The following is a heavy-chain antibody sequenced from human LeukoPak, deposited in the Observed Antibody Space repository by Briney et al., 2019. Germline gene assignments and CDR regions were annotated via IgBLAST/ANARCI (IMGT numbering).Heavy chain of an antibody. CDR3: ARVLYYDFWSGYSLGNYYYMDV. D-gene: IGHD3-3*01. Sequence: ASVKVSCKASGYTFTSYDINWVRQATGQGHEWMGWMNPNIGNTGHAQKFQGRVTITSNTSISTAYMELSSVRSEDTAVYYCARVLYYDFWSGYSLGNYYYMDVWGKGTTVTVSS. J-gene: IGHJ6*03. CDR1: GYTFTSYD. V-gene: IGHV1-8*03. CDR2: MNPNIGNT.